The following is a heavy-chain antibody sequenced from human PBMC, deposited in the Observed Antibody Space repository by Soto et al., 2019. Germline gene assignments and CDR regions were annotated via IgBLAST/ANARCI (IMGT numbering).Heavy chain of an antibody. CDR1: GFTFSSYS. CDR3: ASQLLFRMVYATDDAFDI. J-gene: IGHJ3*02. V-gene: IGHV3-48*02. Sequence: PVGSLRLSCAASGFTFSSYSMNWVRQAPGKGLEWVSYISRSSSTIYYADSVKGRFTISRDNAKNSLYLQMNSLRDEDTAVYYCASQLLFRMVYATDDAFDIWGQGTMVTVSS. D-gene: IGHD2-8*01. CDR2: ISRSSSTI.